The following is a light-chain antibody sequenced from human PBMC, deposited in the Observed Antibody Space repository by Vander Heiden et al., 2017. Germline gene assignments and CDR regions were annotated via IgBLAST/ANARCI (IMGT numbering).Light chain of an antibody. Sequence: DIQMTQSPSSVSASVGDRVTITCRASQDINNWLALYQQKPGKAPKLLIFDTSNLESGVPSRFSGSGSGTDFTLTISSLQPEDYATYYCQQANSFPLTFGPGTKVDIK. CDR1: QDINNW. V-gene: IGKV1-12*01. CDR2: DTS. CDR3: QQANSFPLT. J-gene: IGKJ3*01.